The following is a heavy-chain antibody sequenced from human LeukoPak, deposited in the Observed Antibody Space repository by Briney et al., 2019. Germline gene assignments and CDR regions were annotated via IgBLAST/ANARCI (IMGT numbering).Heavy chain of an antibody. CDR1: GFSFSTYA. V-gene: IGHV3-30-3*01. CDR2: VSYNSANK. CDR3: ASQNYDMLTGQAYFDY. Sequence: GRSLRLSCAASGFSFSTYAMHWVRQAPGKGLEWVALVSYNSANKFYADSVKGRFLISRDNSKNTMYVQMNSLRFEDTAVYYCASQNYDMLTGQAYFDYWGQGTLVSVSS. J-gene: IGHJ4*02. D-gene: IGHD3-9*01.